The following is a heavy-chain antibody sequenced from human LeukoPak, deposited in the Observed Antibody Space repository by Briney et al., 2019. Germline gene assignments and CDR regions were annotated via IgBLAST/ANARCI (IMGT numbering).Heavy chain of an antibody. V-gene: IGHV4-59*01. J-gene: IGHJ4*02. CDR3: AREPSRGFGELSLPFDY. D-gene: IGHD3-10*01. CDR2: VYYSGST. Sequence: SETLSLTCTVSGVSISSYYWTWIRQPPGKGLEWIGYVYYSGSTNYNPSLKSRVSISVDTSKNQFSLNLSSVTAADTAVYYCAREPSRGFGELSLPFDYWGQGTLVTVSS. CDR1: GVSISSYY.